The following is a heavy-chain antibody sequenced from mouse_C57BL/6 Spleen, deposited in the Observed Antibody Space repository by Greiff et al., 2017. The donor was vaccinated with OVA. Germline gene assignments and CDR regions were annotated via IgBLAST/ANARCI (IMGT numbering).Heavy chain of an antibody. CDR2: IDPEDGET. J-gene: IGHJ2*01. CDR3: ARDGSSYGELGRGLDY. CDR1: GFNIKDYY. D-gene: IGHD1-1*01. V-gene: IGHV14-2*01. Sequence: VQLQQSGAELVKPGASVKLSCTASGFNIKDYYMHWVKQRTEQGLEWIGRIDPEDGETKYATKFQGKATITADTSSNTAYLQLSSLTSEDTDVYYCARDGSSYGELGRGLDYWGQGTTLTVSS.